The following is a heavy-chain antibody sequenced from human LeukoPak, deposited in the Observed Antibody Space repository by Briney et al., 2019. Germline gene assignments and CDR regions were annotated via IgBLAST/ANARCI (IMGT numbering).Heavy chain of an antibody. CDR1: GGSISSYY. CDR2: IYYSGST. J-gene: IGHJ4*02. V-gene: IGHV4-59*12. D-gene: IGHD3-22*01. Sequence: PSETLSLTCTVSGGSISSYYWSWIRQPPGKGLEWIGYIYYSGSTYYNPSLKSRVTISVDTSKNQFSLKLSSVTAADTAVYYCAREYYYDSSGYPYYFDYWGQGTLVTVSS. CDR3: AREYYYDSSGYPYYFDY.